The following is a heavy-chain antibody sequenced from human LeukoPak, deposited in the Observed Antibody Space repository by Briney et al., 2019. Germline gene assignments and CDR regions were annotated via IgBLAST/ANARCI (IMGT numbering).Heavy chain of an antibody. CDR3: AKTQGYYDA. CDR2: FSGGLDTT. Sequence: GGSLRLSCAASGFTFSNYAMSWVRQAPGKRLEWVSTFSGGLDTTYHADSVKGRFTISRDNSKNTLFLQMNSLRAEDTAVFYCAKTQGYYDAWGQGALVTVSS. J-gene: IGHJ5*02. D-gene: IGHD2-15*01. V-gene: IGHV3-23*01. CDR1: GFTFSNYA.